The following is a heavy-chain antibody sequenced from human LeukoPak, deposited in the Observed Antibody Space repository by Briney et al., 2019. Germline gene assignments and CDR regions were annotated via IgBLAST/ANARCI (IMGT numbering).Heavy chain of an antibody. CDR2: IDGSGST. CDR3: ARTRSRKPHDYVWGSYRYYFDY. Sequence: TLSLTCAVSGGSISSGGYSWSWIRQPPGKGLEWVVYIDGSGSTYDNPALKSRVTISVNTYKNQFSLKLSPVTAATTALYFCARTRSRKPHDYVWGSYRYYFDYWGQGTLVTVYS. D-gene: IGHD3-16*02. V-gene: IGHV4-30-4*07. J-gene: IGHJ4*02. CDR1: GGSISSGGYS.